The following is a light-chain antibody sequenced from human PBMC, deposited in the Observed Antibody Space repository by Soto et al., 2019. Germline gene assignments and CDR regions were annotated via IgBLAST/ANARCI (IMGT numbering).Light chain of an antibody. CDR3: QQRSDWPLT. CDR1: QSVSSY. V-gene: IGKV3-11*01. CDR2: DAS. J-gene: IGKJ4*01. Sequence: EIVLTQSPATLSLSPGERGTLSCRASQSVSSYFAWYQQKPGLAPRLLIYDASTRAAGIPARFSGSGSGTDFSLTISSLEPDDFAVYYCQQRSDWPLTFGGGTKVEIK.